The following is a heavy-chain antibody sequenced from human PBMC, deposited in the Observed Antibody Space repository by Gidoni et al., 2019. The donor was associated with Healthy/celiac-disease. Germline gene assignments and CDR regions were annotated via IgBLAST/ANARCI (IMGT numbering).Heavy chain of an antibody. J-gene: IGHJ3*02. D-gene: IGHD1-26*01. CDR2: ISSSGSTI. CDR1: GFPFSSYY. V-gene: IGHV3-11*01. CDR3: ASGVVGATTLFYAFDI. Sequence: QVQLVESGGGLVKPGGSLRLSCAASGFPFSSYYMSWIHPAPGKGLEWVSYISSSGSTIYYADSVKGRFTISRDNAKNSLYLQMNSLRAEDTAVYYCASGVVGATTLFYAFDIWGQGTMVTVSS.